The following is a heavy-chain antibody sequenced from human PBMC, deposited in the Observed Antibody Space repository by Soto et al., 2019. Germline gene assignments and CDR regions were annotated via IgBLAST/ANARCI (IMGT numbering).Heavy chain of an antibody. CDR3: ARAGDDCSTTSCYMNDY. D-gene: IGHD2-2*02. J-gene: IGHJ4*02. Sequence: GASVKVSCKASGYTFTTYAIHWVRQAPGQRLEWMGWINAGNGKTKYSQKFQDRVTITRDTSATTAYMELSSLTSEDTAVYYCARAGDDCSTTSCYMNDYWGQGTLVTLA. CDR2: INAGNGKT. CDR1: GYTFTTYA. V-gene: IGHV1-3*01.